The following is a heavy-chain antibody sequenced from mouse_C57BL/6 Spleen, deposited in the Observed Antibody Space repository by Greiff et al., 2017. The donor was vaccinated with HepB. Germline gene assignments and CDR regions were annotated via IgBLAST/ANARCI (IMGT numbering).Heavy chain of an antibody. CDR3: ARSGDYGHFDY. Sequence: QVQLQQPGAELVRPGSSVKLSCKASGYTFTSYWMDWVKQRPGQGLEWIGNIYPSDSETHYNQKFKDKATLTVDKSSSTAYMQLSSLTSEDSAVYYCARSGDYGHFDYWGQGTTLTVSS. CDR2: IYPSDSET. CDR1: GYTFTSYW. V-gene: IGHV1-61*01. D-gene: IGHD2-4*01. J-gene: IGHJ2*01.